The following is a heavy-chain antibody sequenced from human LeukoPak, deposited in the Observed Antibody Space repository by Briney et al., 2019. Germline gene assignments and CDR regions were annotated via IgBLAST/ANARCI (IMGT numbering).Heavy chain of an antibody. CDR2: ILPILGVP. Sequence: SVKVSCKASGGTFSRFTISWGRQAPGQGPEWMGRILPILGVPNYAQKFQRRVTITADPSTTTTYQELSSLRSEDTDVYYCARDGYYDRSGNYRRGQSYFYGLDVWGQGTTVTVSS. V-gene: IGHV1-69*04. D-gene: IGHD3-22*01. CDR3: ARDGYYDRSGNYRRGQSYFYGLDV. CDR1: GGTFSRFT. J-gene: IGHJ6*02.